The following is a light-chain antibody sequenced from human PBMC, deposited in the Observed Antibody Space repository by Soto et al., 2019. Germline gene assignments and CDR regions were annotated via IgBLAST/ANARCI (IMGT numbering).Light chain of an antibody. CDR2: GAS. CDR1: QSVSSSY. CDR3: QQYGRSPTT. Sequence: EIVMTQSPAPLSVSQGERATLSCRASQSVSSSYLAWYQQKRGQATRFLIYGASSRATGIPDRFSGSGSGTDFTLTISRLEPEDFAVYYCQQYGRSPTTVGQGNKVDIK. J-gene: IGKJ1*01. V-gene: IGKV3-20*01.